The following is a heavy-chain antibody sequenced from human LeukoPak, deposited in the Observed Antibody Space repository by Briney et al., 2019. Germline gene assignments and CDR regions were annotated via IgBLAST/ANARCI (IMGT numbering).Heavy chain of an antibody. CDR3: ARDDKGYYYYSSGYYYYYYYYMDV. V-gene: IGHV1-69*01. CDR2: IIPIFGTA. Sequence: GASVKVSCKASGGTFSSYAISWVRQATGQGLEWMGGIIPIFGTANYAQKFQGRVTITADESTSTAYMELSSLRSEDTAVYYCARDDKGYYYYSSGYYYYYYYYMDVWGKGTTVTISS. D-gene: IGHD3-22*01. CDR1: GGTFSSYA. J-gene: IGHJ6*03.